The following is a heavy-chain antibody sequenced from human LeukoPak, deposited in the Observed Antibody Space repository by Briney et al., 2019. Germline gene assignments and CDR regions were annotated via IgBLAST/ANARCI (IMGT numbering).Heavy chain of an antibody. CDR2: INGDGTST. J-gene: IGHJ4*02. CDR1: GFAFSFYA. V-gene: IGHV3-74*01. D-gene: IGHD4/OR15-4a*01. Sequence: GGSLRLSCAASGFAFSFYAMSWLRQPPGKGLVWVSRINGDGTSTTYADSVKGRFTISRDNAKNTLYLQMNSLRAEDTALYYCVRLTLDYAPLWGQGTLVTVSS. CDR3: VRLTLDYAPL.